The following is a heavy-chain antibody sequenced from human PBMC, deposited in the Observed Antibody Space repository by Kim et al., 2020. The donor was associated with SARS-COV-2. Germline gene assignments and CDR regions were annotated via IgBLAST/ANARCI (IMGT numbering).Heavy chain of an antibody. CDR2: ST. CDR3: ARVGGDGMDV. J-gene: IGHJ6*02. Sequence: STYSADSVKGRFTISRDNSKNTLYLQMNSLRAEDTAVYYCARVGGDGMDVWGQGTTVTVSS. V-gene: IGHV3-53*01.